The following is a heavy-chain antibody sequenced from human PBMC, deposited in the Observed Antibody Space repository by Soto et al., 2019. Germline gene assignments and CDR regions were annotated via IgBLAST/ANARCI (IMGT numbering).Heavy chain of an antibody. V-gene: IGHV4-59*08. CDR1: GGSISSYY. J-gene: IGHJ5*02. CDR3: ARHLAGWGYGSGTYNWFDP. D-gene: IGHD3-10*01. CDR2: IYYSGST. Sequence: PSETLSLTCTVSGGSISSYYWSWIRQPPGKGLEWIGYIYYSGSTNYNPSLKSRVTISVDTSKNQFSLKLSSVTAADTAVYYCARHLAGWGYGSGTYNWFDPWGQGTLVTVSS.